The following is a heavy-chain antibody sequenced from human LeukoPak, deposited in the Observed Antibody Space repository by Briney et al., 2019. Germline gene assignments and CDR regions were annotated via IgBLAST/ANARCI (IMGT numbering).Heavy chain of an antibody. D-gene: IGHD3-22*01. CDR2: IKQDGSEK. CDR3: ARVPHYYDSSPIDY. V-gene: IGHV3-7*03. CDR1: GFTFSSYW. J-gene: IGHJ4*02. Sequence: PGGSLRLSCAASGFTFSSYWMSWVRQAPGKGLEWVANIKQDGSEKYYVDSVKGRFTISRDNAKNSLYLQMNSLRAEDTAVYYRARVPHYYDSSPIDYWAREPWSPSPQ.